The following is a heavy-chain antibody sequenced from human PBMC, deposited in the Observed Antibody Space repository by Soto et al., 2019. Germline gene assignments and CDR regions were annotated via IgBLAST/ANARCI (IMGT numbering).Heavy chain of an antibody. V-gene: IGHV4-39*01. J-gene: IGHJ4*02. D-gene: IGHD6-13*01. CDR2: IYYSGST. CDR3: ARQVAAGSDY. Sequence: SETLSLTCTVSGGSISSSSYYWGWIRQPPGKGLDWIGSIYYSGSTYYNPSLKSRVTISVDTSKNQFSLKLSSVTAADTAVYYCARQVAAGSDYWGQGTLVTVSS. CDR1: GGSISSSSYY.